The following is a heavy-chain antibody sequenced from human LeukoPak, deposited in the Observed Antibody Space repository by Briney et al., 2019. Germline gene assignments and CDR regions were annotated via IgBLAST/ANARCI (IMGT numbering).Heavy chain of an antibody. CDR3: ARDGYYDFWRSDYYYYYMDV. CDR2: INHSGST. CDR1: GGSFSGYY. V-gene: IGHV4-34*01. D-gene: IGHD3-3*01. J-gene: IGHJ6*03. Sequence: SETLSLTCAVYGGSFSGYYWSWIRQPPGKGLEWIGEINHSGSTYYNPSLKSRVTISVDTSKNQFSLKLSSVTAADTAVYYCARDGYYDFWRSDYYYYYMDVWGKGTTVTVSS.